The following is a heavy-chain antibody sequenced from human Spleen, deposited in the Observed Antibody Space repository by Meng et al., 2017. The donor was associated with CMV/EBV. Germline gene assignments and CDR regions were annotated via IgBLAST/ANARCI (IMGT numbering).Heavy chain of an antibody. V-gene: IGHV1-69*02. Sequence: KVSFHGSGDNFARYPLNWVRQAPGQGLEWMGSIIPILGKANYTQKFEGRLSITADKSTSTAYMELNSLRSEDTAVYYCARSFDFWGPWGQGTLVTVSS. CDR1: GDNFARYP. CDR3: ARSFDFWGP. CDR2: IIPILGKA. J-gene: IGHJ5*02. D-gene: IGHD3-3*01.